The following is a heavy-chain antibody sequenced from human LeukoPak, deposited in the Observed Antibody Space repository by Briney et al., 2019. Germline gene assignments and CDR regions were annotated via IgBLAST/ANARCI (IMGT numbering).Heavy chain of an antibody. J-gene: IGHJ4*02. CDR1: GGTFSGYA. CDR2: ISTYNGDT. V-gene: IGHV1-18*01. Sequence: ASVKVSCKDSGGTFSGYAITWVRQAPGQGLEWMGWISTYNGDTNFAQKFQGRVTMTTDTSTSTAYTELRSLTSDDTAVYYCARGSYYDYWGQGTLVTVSS. D-gene: IGHD1-26*01. CDR3: ARGSYYDY.